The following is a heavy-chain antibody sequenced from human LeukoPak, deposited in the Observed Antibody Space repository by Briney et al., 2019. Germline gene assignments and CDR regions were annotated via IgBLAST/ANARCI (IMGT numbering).Heavy chain of an antibody. CDR2: IYHSGST. D-gene: IGHD3-22*01. V-gene: IGHV4-38-2*01. CDR1: GYSISSGYY. Sequence: SETLSLTCAVSGYSISSGYYWGWIRQPPGKGLEWIGSIYHSGSTYYNPSLKSRVTISVDTSKNQFSLKLSSVTAADTAVYYCARLGVTYYYDSSGSYYFDYWGQGTLVTVPS. J-gene: IGHJ4*02. CDR3: ARLGVTYYYDSSGSYYFDY.